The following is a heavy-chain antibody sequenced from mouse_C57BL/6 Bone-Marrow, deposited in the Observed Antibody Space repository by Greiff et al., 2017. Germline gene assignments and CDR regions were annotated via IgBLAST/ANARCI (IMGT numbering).Heavy chain of an antibody. CDR3: TTYDYGGYAMDY. CDR2: IDPENGDT. J-gene: IGHJ4*01. CDR1: GFNIKDDY. V-gene: IGHV14-4*01. Sequence: VQLKESGAELVRPGASVKLSCTASGFNIKDDYMHWVKQRPEQGLEWIGWIDPENGDTEYASKFQGKATITADTSSNTAYLQLSSLTSEDTAVYYCTTYDYGGYAMDYWGQGTSVTVSS. D-gene: IGHD2-4*01.